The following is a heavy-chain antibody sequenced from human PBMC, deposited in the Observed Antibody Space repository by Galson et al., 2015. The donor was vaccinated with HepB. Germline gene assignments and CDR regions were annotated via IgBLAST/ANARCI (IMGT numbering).Heavy chain of an antibody. CDR3: AKDRGHYDLHITAPDYYYYYGMDV. CDR1: GFTFSNAW. CDR2: IKSKTDGGTT. J-gene: IGHJ6*02. D-gene: IGHD3-10*01. Sequence: SLRLSCAASGFTFSNAWMSWVRQAPGKGLEWVGRIKSKTDGGTTDYAAPVKGRFTISRDDSKNTLYLQMNSLRAEDTAVYYCAKDRGHYDLHITAPDYYYYYGMDVWGQGTTVTVSS. V-gene: IGHV3-15*01.